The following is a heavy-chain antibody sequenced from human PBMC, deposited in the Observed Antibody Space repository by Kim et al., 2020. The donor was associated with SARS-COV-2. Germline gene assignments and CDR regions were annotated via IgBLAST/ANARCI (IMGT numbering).Heavy chain of an antibody. CDR1: GYTLTELS. V-gene: IGHV1-24*01. D-gene: IGHD1-26*01. CDR3: ATDYSGSYYGMGAFDI. CDR2: FDPEDGET. Sequence: ASVKVSCKVSGYTLTELSMHWVRQAPGKGLEWMGGFDPEDGETIYAQKFQGRVTMTEDTSTDTAYMELSSLRSEDTAVYYCATDYSGSYYGMGAFDIWGQGTMVTVSS. J-gene: IGHJ3*02.